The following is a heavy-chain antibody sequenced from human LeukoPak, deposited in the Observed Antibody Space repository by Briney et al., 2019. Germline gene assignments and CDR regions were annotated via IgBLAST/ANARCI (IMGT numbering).Heavy chain of an antibody. J-gene: IGHJ4*02. V-gene: IGHV4-39*01. D-gene: IGHD5-18*01. CDR3: ARRLGYSYPFDC. Sequence: PSETLSLTCTVSGGSISSSSYYWGWIRQPPGKGLEWIGSIYHGGNTYYNPSLKSRVTISVDTSKNQFSLKVSSVTAADTAVYYCARRLGYSYPFDCWGQGTLVSVSS. CDR2: IYHGGNT. CDR1: GGSISSSSYY.